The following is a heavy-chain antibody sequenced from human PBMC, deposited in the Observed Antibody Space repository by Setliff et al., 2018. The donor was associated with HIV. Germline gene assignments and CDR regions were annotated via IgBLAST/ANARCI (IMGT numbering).Heavy chain of an antibody. CDR2: ISSSGTTT. Sequence: FSNAWRSWVRQALGKGLEWLSYISSSGTTTYYADSVKGRFTISRDNAKNSVLLQMNSLRVEDTAVYFCAAQGVLWGQGTQVTVSS. V-gene: IGHV3-11*04. J-gene: IGHJ4*02. CDR3: AAQGVL. CDR1: FSNAW.